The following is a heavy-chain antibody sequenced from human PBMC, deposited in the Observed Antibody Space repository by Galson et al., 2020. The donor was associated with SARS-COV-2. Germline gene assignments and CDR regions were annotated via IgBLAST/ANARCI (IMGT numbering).Heavy chain of an antibody. V-gene: IGHV4-34*01. Sequence: SETLSLTCAVYGGSFSGYYWSWIRQPPGKGLEWIGEINHSGSTNYNPSLKSRVTISVDTSKNQFSLKLSSVTAADTAVYYCARGGQLSYWGQGTLVTVSS. CDR2: INHSGST. CDR3: ARGGQLSY. J-gene: IGHJ4*02. CDR1: GGSFSGYY. D-gene: IGHD2-2*01.